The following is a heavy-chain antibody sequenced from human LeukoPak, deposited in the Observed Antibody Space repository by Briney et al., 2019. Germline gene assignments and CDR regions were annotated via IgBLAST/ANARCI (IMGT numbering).Heavy chain of an antibody. V-gene: IGHV1-69*06. J-gene: IGHJ4*02. Sequence: GASVKVSCKASGGTFSSYAISWVRQAPGQGLEWMGGIIPIFGTANYAQKFQGRVTMTEDTSTDTAYMELSSLRSEDTAVYYCATDSDSGYYYLFDYWGQGTLVTVSS. D-gene: IGHD3-22*01. CDR3: ATDSDSGYYYLFDY. CDR1: GGTFSSYA. CDR2: IIPIFGTA.